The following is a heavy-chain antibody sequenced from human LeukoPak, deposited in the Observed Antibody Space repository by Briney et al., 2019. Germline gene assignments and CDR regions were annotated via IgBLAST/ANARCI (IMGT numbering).Heavy chain of an antibody. V-gene: IGHV4-61*02. J-gene: IGHJ5*02. CDR2: IYTSGST. CDR1: GGSISSGSYY. Sequence: SQTLSLTCTVSGGSISSGSYYWSWIRQPAGKGLEWIGRIYTSGSTNYNPSLKSRVTISVDTSKNQFSLKLSSVTAADTAVYYCARGASRYCSGGSCYPYWFDPWGQGTLVTVSS. CDR3: ARGASRYCSGGSCYPYWFDP. D-gene: IGHD2-15*01.